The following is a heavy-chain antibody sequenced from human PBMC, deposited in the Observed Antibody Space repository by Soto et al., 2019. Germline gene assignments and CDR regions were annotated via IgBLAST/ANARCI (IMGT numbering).Heavy chain of an antibody. V-gene: IGHV3-64*01. CDR2: INTNGVNT. D-gene: IGHD6-19*01. CDR3: ARGRVEDSSGWATYFGY. Sequence: EVQLVESGGGLVQPGGSLRLSCAASGFTFSGYSMFWVRQAPGKGLEYVSAINTNGVNTFYAKSVKGRFTISRDNSKNTMYLQMGSLGAEDMAVYFCARGRVEDSSGWATYFGYWGQGTLVTVSS. CDR1: GFTFSGYS. J-gene: IGHJ4*02.